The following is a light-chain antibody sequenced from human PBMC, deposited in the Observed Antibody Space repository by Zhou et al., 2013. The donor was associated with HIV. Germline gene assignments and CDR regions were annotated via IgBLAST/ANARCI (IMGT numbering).Light chain of an antibody. CDR2: AAS. J-gene: IGKJ4*01. Sequence: DIQMTQSPSTLSASLGDTVTITCRASQNINNFLAWYQHKPGKAPKLLIYAASSLQSGVPSRFSGSGSGTDFTLTISSLQPEDFATYYCQQSYSTLLTFGGGTKVEIK. CDR1: QNINNF. V-gene: IGKV1-39*01. CDR3: QQSYSTLLT.